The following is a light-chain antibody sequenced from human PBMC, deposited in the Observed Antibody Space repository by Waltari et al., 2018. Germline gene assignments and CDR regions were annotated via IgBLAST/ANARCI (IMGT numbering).Light chain of an antibody. CDR3: SSYAGSNNFYV. CDR2: EVS. Sequence: QSALTQPASVSGSPGQSITISCPGTSSDVGGYNYVAWYQQHPGKAPKPKIYEVSNRPSGFSNRFSGSKSGNTASLTISGLQAEDEADYYCSSYAGSNNFYVFGTGTKVTVL. CDR1: SSDVGGYNY. V-gene: IGLV2-14*01. J-gene: IGLJ1*01.